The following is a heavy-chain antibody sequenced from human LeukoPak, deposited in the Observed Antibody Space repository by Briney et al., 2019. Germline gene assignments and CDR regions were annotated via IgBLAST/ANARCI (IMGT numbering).Heavy chain of an antibody. J-gene: IGHJ4*02. CDR1: GFPLSSYA. D-gene: IGHD2-21*01. CDR2: TSSSDAGT. CDR3: ARAPVTSCRGAYCYPFDY. Sequence: KSGGSLRLSCAAFGFPLSSYAMSWVRQAPGKGLEWVSATSSSDAGTYHADSVRGRFTISRDNSKNTLYLQMNSLRVEDAAVYYCARAPVTSCRGAYCYPFDYWGQGTLVTVSS. V-gene: IGHV3-23*01.